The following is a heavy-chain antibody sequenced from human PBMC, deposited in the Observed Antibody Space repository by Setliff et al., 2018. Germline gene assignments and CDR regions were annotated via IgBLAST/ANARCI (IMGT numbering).Heavy chain of an antibody. D-gene: IGHD5-18*01. V-gene: IGHV4-4*08. Sequence: PSETLSLTCSVSGGSISNYYWSCIRQSPGKGLEWIGYVYTSGSTNYNASLKSRVTISVDTSKNQFSLKLSSVTAADTAVYYCVRQGLDTGRTRWWFDPWGQGTLVTVSS. J-gene: IGHJ5*02. CDR3: VRQGLDTGRTRWWFDP. CDR1: GGSISNYY. CDR2: VYTSGST.